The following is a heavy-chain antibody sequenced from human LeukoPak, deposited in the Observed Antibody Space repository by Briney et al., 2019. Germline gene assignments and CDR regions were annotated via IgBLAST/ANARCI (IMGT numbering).Heavy chain of an antibody. CDR3: AREPHSYYYDSSVPA. D-gene: IGHD3-22*01. CDR1: GFTVSSNY. CDR2: ISSSSSTI. V-gene: IGHV3-48*04. Sequence: GGSLRLSCAASGFTVSSNYMSWVRQAPGKGLEWVSYISSSSSTIYYADSVKGRFTISRDNAKNSLYLQMNSLRAEDTALYYCAREPHSYYYDSSVPAGGQGTLVTVSS. J-gene: IGHJ4*02.